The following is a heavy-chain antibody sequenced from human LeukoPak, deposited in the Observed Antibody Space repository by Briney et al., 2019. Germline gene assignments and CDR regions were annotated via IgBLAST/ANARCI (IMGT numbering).Heavy chain of an antibody. CDR3: ASPVAAPPWFDY. Sequence: ASVKVSCKVSGYTLTELSMHWVRQAPGKGLEWMGGFDPEDGETIYAQKFQGRVTMTEDTSTDTAYMELSSLRSEDTAVYYCASPVAAPPWFDYWGQGTLVTVSS. V-gene: IGHV1-24*01. J-gene: IGHJ4*02. CDR2: FDPEDGET. CDR1: GYTLTELS. D-gene: IGHD6-19*01.